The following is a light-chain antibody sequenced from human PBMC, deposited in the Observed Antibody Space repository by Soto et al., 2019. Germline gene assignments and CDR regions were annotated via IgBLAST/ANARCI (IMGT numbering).Light chain of an antibody. J-gene: IGLJ3*02. CDR3: AALDDSLKGPV. Sequence: QSVLTQPPSASGTPGQRVTISCSGSSSNFGSNSVSWYQHLPGTAPRLLIYSNNQRPSGVPDRFSGSKSGTSASLAISGLQSEDEAEYYCAALDDSLKGPVFGGGTKLTVL. V-gene: IGLV1-44*01. CDR2: SNN. CDR1: SSNFGSNS.